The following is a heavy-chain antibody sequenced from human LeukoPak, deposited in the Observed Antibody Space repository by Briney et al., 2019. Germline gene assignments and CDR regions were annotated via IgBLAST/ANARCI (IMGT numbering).Heavy chain of an antibody. J-gene: IGHJ4*02. Sequence: PGGSLRLSCAASGFTFSSFWMTWVRQAPGRGPEWVANIKEDGSEKYYVDSVKGRFTISRDNAKNSLYLQMNSLRVEDTAVYYCAKEAREGFGFDYWGQGTLVTVSS. CDR3: AKEAREGFGFDY. V-gene: IGHV3-7*01. CDR2: IKEDGSEK. CDR1: GFTFSSFW. D-gene: IGHD3-16*01.